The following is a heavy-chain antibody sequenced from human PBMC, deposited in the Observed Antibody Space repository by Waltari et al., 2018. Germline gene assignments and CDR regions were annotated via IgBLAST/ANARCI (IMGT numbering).Heavy chain of an antibody. CDR2: KSYYGSKK. J-gene: IGHJ4*02. V-gene: IGHV3-30*01. CDR3: ARDSVCGGDCYSFDY. Sequence: QVQLVESGGGVVQPGRSLRLSCAASGFTFSSYAMHWVRQAPGKGLELVAVKSYYGSKKYYADSVKGRFTISRDNSKNTLYLQMNSLRAEDTAVYYCARDSVCGGDCYSFDYWGQGTLVTVSS. D-gene: IGHD2-21*02. CDR1: GFTFSSYA.